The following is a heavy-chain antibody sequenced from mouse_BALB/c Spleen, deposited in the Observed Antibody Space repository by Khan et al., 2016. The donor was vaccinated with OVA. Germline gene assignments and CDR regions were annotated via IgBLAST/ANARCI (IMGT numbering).Heavy chain of an antibody. CDR2: ITSGGKS. CDR1: GITFSNYV. CDR3: AGDDWFAY. D-gene: IGHD3-3*01. Sequence: EVELVESGGSLVKPGGSLKLSCAASGITFSNYVMSWVRQTPEKRLEWVASITSGGKSHYSDSVKGRFTISRDNARNILYLQMNNLRSEDTAMYYCAGDDWFAYWGQGTLVTVSA. V-gene: IGHV5-6-5*01. J-gene: IGHJ3*01.